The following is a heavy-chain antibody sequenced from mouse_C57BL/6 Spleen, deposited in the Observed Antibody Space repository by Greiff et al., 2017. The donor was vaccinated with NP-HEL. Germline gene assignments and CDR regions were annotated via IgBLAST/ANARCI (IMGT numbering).Heavy chain of an antibody. CDR1: GYSITSGYY. CDR2: ISYDGSN. D-gene: IGHD2-4*01. J-gene: IGHJ3*01. Sequence: EVQLQESGPGLVKPSQSLSLTCSVTGYSITSGYYWNWIRQFPGNKLEWIGYISYDGSNIYNPSLNNRISSTRDTSKNQFFLKLTSVTTEDTATYSGARDGVDYDYAAGFAYWGQGTRVTVAA. V-gene: IGHV3-6*01. CDR3: ARDGVDYDYAAGFAY.